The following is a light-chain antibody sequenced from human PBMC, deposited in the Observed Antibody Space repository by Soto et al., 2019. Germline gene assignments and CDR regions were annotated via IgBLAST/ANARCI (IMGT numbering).Light chain of an antibody. V-gene: IGKV1-39*01. CDR1: QSIASY. CDR3: QQSLNTPRT. CDR2: GSS. J-gene: IGKJ1*01. Sequence: DIQMTQTPSSLSAFIGDRVTITCRASQSIASYLNWYQQKPGKAPNLLIYGSSSLQSGVPSRFSGSGSGTDFTLTISSLQPEDFATYYCQQSLNTPRTFGQGTKVEFK.